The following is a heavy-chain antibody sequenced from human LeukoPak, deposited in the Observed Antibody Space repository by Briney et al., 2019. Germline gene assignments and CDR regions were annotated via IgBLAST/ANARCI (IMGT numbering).Heavy chain of an antibody. V-gene: IGHV4-59*01. CDR3: ARDHKGGDGADAFDI. CDR2: IYYSGST. Sequence: SETLSLTCTVSGGSISSYYWSWIRQPPGKGLEWIGYIYYSGSTNYNPSLKSRVTISVDTSKNQFSLKLSSVTAADTALYYCARDHKGGDGADAFDIWGHGTMVTVSS. D-gene: IGHD5-24*01. J-gene: IGHJ3*02. CDR1: GGSISSYY.